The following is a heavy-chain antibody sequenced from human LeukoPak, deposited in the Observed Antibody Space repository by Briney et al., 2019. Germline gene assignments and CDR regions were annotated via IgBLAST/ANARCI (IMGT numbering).Heavy chain of an antibody. D-gene: IGHD2-15*01. V-gene: IGHV3-11*01. CDR1: GFTFSDYY. CDR2: ISSSGSTI. CDR3: ARDPGYCSGGSCYSGWFDP. J-gene: IGHJ5*02. Sequence: GGSLRLSCAASGFTFSDYYMSWIRQAPGKGLERVSYISSSGSTIYYAGSVKGRFTISRDNAKNSLYLQMNSLRAEDTAVYYCARDPGYCSGGSCYSGWFDPWGQGTLVTVSS.